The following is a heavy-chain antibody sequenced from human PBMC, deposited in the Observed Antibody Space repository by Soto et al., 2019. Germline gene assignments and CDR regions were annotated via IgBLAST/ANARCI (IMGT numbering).Heavy chain of an antibody. CDR3: ARTEVLRYFQWLPGHFYYGMDV. V-gene: IGHV2-70*01. CDR1: GLSLSTTGMC. Sequence: SGPTLVNPTQTLTLTCTFSGLSLSTTGMCLTWIRQAPGKALEWLALIDWDDDKYYSTSLKTRLTISKDTSKNQVVLKMTNMDPVDTATYYCARTEVLRYFQWLPGHFYYGMDVWGQGTTVTSP. J-gene: IGHJ6*02. D-gene: IGHD3-9*01. CDR2: IDWDDDK.